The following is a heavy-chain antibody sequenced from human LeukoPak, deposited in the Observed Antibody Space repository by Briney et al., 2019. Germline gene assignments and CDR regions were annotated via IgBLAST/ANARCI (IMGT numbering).Heavy chain of an antibody. D-gene: IGHD2-2*01. CDR2: IYHSGST. CDR3: ATQLYCSSASCYGDHFDH. V-gene: IGHV4-30-2*01. CDR1: GGSISSGGYY. Sequence: PSQTLSLTCTVSGGSISSGGYYWSWIRQPPGKGLEWIGYIYHSGSTYYNPSLKSRVTISVDRSKNQFSLKPSSVTAADTAVYYCATQLYCSSASCYGDHFDHWGQGTLVTVSS. J-gene: IGHJ4*02.